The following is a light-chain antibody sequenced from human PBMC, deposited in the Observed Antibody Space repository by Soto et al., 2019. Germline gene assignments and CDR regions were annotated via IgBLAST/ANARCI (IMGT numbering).Light chain of an antibody. V-gene: IGLV2-14*03. CDR2: DVS. CDR3: NSFTSSSTYV. Sequence: QSALTQPASVSGSPGQSITISCTGTSSDVGSYIYVSWYQQHPGKAPTLMIYDVSKRPSGVSNRFSGSKSGNTASLTISGLQAEDEADYYCNSFTSSSTYVFGTGTKPTVL. CDR1: SSDVGSYIY. J-gene: IGLJ1*01.